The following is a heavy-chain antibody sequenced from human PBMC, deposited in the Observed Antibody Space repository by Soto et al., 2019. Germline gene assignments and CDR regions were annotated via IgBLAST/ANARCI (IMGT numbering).Heavy chain of an antibody. CDR3: AKDRVRGVIIPGSRDA. CDR1: GFTFSSYG. Sequence: QVQLVESGGGVVQPGRSLRLSCAASGFTFSSYGMHWVRQAPGKGLEWVAVIWYDGSNKYYADSVKGRFTISRDNSKNSLYRKMTSLRPEDTAGYYGAKDRVRGVIIPGSRDAWGKGTPVT. CDR2: IWYDGSNK. J-gene: IGHJ6*04. V-gene: IGHV3-33*06. D-gene: IGHD3-10*01.